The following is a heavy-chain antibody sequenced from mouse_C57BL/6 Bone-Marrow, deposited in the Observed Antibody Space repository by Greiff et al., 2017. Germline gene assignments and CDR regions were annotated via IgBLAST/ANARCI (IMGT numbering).Heavy chain of an antibody. CDR2: IWSDGST. J-gene: IGHJ4*01. D-gene: IGHD2-5*01. Sequence: VQVVESGPGLVAPSQSLSITCTVSGFSLTSYGVHWVRQPPGKGLEWLVVIWSDGSTTYNSALKSRLSISKDNSKSQVFLKMNILQTDDTAMYYCARHAYYSNYDYAMDYWGQGTSVTVSS. CDR1: GFSLTSYG. CDR3: ARHAYYSNYDYAMDY. V-gene: IGHV2-6-1*01.